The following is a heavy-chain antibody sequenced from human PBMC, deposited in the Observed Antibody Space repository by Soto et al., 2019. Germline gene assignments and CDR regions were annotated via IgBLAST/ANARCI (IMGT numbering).Heavy chain of an antibody. Sequence: ASVKVSRKASGYTFTSYDINWVRQATGQGLEWMGWMNPNSGNTGYAQKFQGRVTMTRNTSISTAYMELSSLRSEDTAVYYCARRGQNYYDSSGYPNHGMDVWGQGTTVTVSS. V-gene: IGHV1-8*01. J-gene: IGHJ6*02. CDR3: ARRGQNYYDSSGYPNHGMDV. CDR2: MNPNSGNT. CDR1: GYTFTSYD. D-gene: IGHD3-22*01.